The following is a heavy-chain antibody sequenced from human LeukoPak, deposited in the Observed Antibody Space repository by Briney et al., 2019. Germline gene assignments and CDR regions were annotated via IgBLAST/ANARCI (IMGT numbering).Heavy chain of an antibody. CDR1: GYTFTNYD. D-gene: IGHD4-17*01. V-gene: IGHV1-8*01. CDR2: MNPNTGNT. Sequence: ASVTVSFTTSGYTFTNYDINWVRQASGQGLEWMGWMNPNTGNTGYAQKFQGRVTMTRDTSTSTAYMELRNLRSEDTAVYFCARSRYGDYSPWGQGTLVIVSS. J-gene: IGHJ5*02. CDR3: ARSRYGDYSP.